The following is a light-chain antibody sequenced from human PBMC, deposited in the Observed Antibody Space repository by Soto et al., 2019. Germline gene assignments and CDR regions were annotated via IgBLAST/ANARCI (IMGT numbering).Light chain of an antibody. Sequence: QSVLTQPPSVSGAPGQRVTISCTGSNSNIGAGYDVHWYQHLPGTAPKLLIYGNSNRPSGVPDRFSGSKSGTLASLAITGLQAEDEADYYCQSYDSSLSGWVFGGGTKVTVL. V-gene: IGLV1-40*01. J-gene: IGLJ3*02. CDR2: GNS. CDR3: QSYDSSLSGWV. CDR1: NSNIGAGYD.